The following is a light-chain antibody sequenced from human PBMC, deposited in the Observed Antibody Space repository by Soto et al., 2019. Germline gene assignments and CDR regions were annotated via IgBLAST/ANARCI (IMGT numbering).Light chain of an antibody. CDR2: DAS. Sequence: DIQLTQSPSFLSASVGDRVTITCRASQGISTYLAWYQQKPGKAPKLLIYDASTLQSGVPSRFSGSGSGTEFTISISSLQPEDFATYYCQQRNSYSLTFGGGTKVEIK. CDR1: QGISTY. CDR3: QQRNSYSLT. V-gene: IGKV1-9*01. J-gene: IGKJ4*01.